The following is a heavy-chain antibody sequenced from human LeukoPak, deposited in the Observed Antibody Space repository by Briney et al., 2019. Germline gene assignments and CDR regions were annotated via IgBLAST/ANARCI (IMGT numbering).Heavy chain of an antibody. D-gene: IGHD3-22*01. CDR1: GFTFSGSA. J-gene: IGHJ4*02. CDR3: TRQKYEYYYDSSVIPLGLDY. CDR2: IRSKANSYAT. V-gene: IGHV3-73*01. Sequence: GGSLRLSCAASGFTFSGSAMHWVRQASGKGLEWVGRIRSKANSYATAYAASVEGRFTISRDDSKNTAYLQMNSLKTEDTAVYYCTRQKYEYYYDSSVIPLGLDYWGQGTLVTVSS.